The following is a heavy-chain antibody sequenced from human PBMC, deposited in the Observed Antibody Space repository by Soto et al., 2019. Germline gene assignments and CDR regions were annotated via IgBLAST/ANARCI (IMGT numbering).Heavy chain of an antibody. D-gene: IGHD2-2*01. CDR1: GYSCTNYD. J-gene: IGHJ4*02. CDR3: ARYCSSTSCDHYFDY. CDR2: ISPYNGDT. Sequence: SVKVSCKASGYSCTNYDISCVRRSPLQGLEWMGWISPYNGDTNYAQKLQGRVTMTTDTSTSTAYMELRSLRSDDTAVYYCARYCSSTSCDHYFDYWGQGTLVTVSS. V-gene: IGHV1-18*01.